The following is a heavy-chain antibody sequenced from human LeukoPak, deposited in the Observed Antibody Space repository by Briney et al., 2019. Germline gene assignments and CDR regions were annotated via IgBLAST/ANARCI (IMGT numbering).Heavy chain of an antibody. CDR2: IKQDGSEK. Sequence: GGSLRLSCAASGFTFSSYAMHWVRQAPGKGLEWVANIKQDGSEKYYVDSVKGRFTISRDNAKNSLYLQMNSLRAEDTAVYYCARDGHSSGWWGQGTLVTVSS. J-gene: IGHJ4*02. CDR3: ARDGHSSGW. D-gene: IGHD6-19*01. CDR1: GFTFSSYA. V-gene: IGHV3-7*01.